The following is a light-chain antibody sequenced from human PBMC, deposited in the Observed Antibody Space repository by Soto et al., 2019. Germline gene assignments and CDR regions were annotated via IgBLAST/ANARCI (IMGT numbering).Light chain of an antibody. CDR2: AAS. Sequence: IQFTHSPSSLSASVGDRVTRTCRASQDIAIYLAWYQQKPGEAPKLLIYAASTLHGGVPSRFSGSGSGTDFALTITSLQAEDFATYYCQQSYSTPLTFGGGTKVDNK. J-gene: IGKJ4*01. CDR3: QQSYSTPLT. CDR1: QDIAIY. V-gene: IGKV1-9*01.